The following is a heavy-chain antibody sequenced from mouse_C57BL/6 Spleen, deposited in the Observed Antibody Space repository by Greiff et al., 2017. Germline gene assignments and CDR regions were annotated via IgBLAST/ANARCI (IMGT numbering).Heavy chain of an antibody. CDR1: GFTFNTYA. CDR2: IRSKSSNYAT. CDR3: VRDFQDYGNYVLGPSFAY. D-gene: IGHD2-1*01. V-gene: IGHV10-3*01. Sequence: DVMLVESGGGLVQPKGSLKLSCAASGFTFNTYAMHWVRQAPGKGLEWVARIRSKSSNYATYYADSVKDRFTISRDDSQSMLYLQMNNLKTEDTAMYYCVRDFQDYGNYVLGPSFAYWGQGTLVTVSA. J-gene: IGHJ3*01.